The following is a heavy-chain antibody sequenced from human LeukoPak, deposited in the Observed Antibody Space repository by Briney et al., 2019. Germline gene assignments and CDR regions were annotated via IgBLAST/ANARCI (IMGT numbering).Heavy chain of an antibody. Sequence: SQTLSLTCTVSGGSISSGSYYWSWIRQPAGKGLEWIGRIYTSGSTNYNPSLKSRVTISVDTSKNQFSLKLSSVTAADTAVYYCARERSGSYYVYYYYYYMDVWGKGTTVTISS. V-gene: IGHV4-61*02. CDR2: IYTSGST. D-gene: IGHD3-10*01. J-gene: IGHJ6*03. CDR3: ARERSGSYYVYYYYYYMDV. CDR1: GGSISSGSYY.